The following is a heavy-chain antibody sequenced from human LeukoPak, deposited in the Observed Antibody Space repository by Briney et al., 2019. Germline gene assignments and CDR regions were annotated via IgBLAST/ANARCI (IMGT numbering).Heavy chain of an antibody. CDR3: ARVVGRSQLQPFDY. Sequence: EASVKVSCKASGYTFTGYYMHWVRQAPGQGLEWMGWINPNSGGTNYAQKFQGRVTMTRDTSISTAYTELSRLRSDDTAVYYCARVVGRSQLQPFDYWGQGTLVTVSS. J-gene: IGHJ4*02. CDR1: GYTFTGYY. D-gene: IGHD2-2*01. CDR2: INPNSGGT. V-gene: IGHV1-2*02.